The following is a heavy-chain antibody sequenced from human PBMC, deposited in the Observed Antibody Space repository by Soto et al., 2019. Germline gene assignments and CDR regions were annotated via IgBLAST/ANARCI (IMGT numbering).Heavy chain of an antibody. CDR3: ARIIVAGAFDAFDI. D-gene: IGHD2-2*01. J-gene: IGHJ3*02. CDR2: INAGNGNT. CDR1: VYTFTSYA. V-gene: IGHV1-3*01. Sequence: GASVKVSCKASVYTFTSYAMHSVRQAPGQRLEWMGWINAGNGNTKYAQKLQGRVTMTTDTSTSTAYMELRILTSDDTAVFYCARIIVAGAFDAFDIWGQGTMVTVSS.